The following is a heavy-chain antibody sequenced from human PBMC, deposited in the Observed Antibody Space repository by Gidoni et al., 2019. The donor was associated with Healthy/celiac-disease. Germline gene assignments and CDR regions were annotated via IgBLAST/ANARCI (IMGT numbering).Heavy chain of an antibody. CDR3: ASGSGAAAGTFYYGMDV. Sequence: EVQLVESGGGLVKPGGSLRLSCAASGFTFSSYSMNWVRQAPGKGLEWVSSISCSSSYIYYADSVKGRFTISRDNVKNSLYLQMNSLRAEDTAVYYCASGSGAAAGTFYYGMDVWGQGTTVTVSS. CDR2: ISCSSSYI. V-gene: IGHV3-21*01. J-gene: IGHJ6*02. CDR1: GFTFSSYS. D-gene: IGHD6-13*01.